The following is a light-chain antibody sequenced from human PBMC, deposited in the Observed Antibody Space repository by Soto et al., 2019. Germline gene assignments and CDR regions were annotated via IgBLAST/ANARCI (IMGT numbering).Light chain of an antibody. CDR3: HQRSNWPGT. Sequence: EIVLTHSPATLSLSPGERATLSCRASQSVSSYLAWYQQTPGQAPRILIYDASNSATGIPARFSASGSGTDFSGTISSLEPEDFAVEYCHQRSNWPGTFGQGNKVEIK. V-gene: IGKV3-11*01. CDR1: QSVSSY. CDR2: DAS. J-gene: IGKJ1*01.